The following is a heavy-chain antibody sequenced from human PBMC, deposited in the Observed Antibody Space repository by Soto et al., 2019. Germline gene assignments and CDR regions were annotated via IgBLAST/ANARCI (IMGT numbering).Heavy chain of an antibody. CDR3: ARQEVLLWFGELRWFDP. J-gene: IGHJ5*02. CDR2: IYYSGST. D-gene: IGHD3-10*01. V-gene: IGHV4-39*01. Sequence: LSLTCTVSGGSISSSSYYWGWIRQPPGKGLEWIGSIYYSGSTYYNPSLKSRVTISVDTSKNQFSLKLSSVTAADTAVYYCARQEVLLWFGELRWFDPWGQGTLVTVSS. CDR1: GGSISSSSYY.